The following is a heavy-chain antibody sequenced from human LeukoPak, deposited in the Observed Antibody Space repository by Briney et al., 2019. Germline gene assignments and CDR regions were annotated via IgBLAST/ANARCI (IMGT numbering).Heavy chain of an antibody. J-gene: IGHJ4*02. Sequence: KPSETLSLTCTVSGGSINNYYWSWIRQPPGKGLEWIGSIYYSGSTYYNPSLKSRVTISVDTSKNQFSLKLSSVTAADTAVYYCARDFQYCGGDCYGYFDYWGQGTLVTVSS. CDR3: ARDFQYCGGDCYGYFDY. V-gene: IGHV4-39*07. CDR1: GGSINNYY. CDR2: IYYSGST. D-gene: IGHD2-21*02.